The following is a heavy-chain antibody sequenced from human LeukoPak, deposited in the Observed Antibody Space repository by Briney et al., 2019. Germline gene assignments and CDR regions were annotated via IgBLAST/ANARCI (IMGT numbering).Heavy chain of an antibody. Sequence: PGGSLRLSCAASGFTFSSYWMHWVRHAPGKGLLWVSRINGDGSSTNYADSVKGRFTISRDNAKNTLYLQMNSLRAEDTAVYYCARDVGYGMNVWGQGTTVTVSS. CDR3: ARDVGYGMNV. V-gene: IGHV3-74*01. J-gene: IGHJ6*02. CDR1: GFTFSSYW. CDR2: INGDGSST. D-gene: IGHD2-15*01.